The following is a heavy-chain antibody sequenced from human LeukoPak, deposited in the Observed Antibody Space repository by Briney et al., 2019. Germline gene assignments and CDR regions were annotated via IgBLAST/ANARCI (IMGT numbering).Heavy chain of an antibody. CDR2: IGSSGTT. J-gene: IGHJ4*02. Sequence: GGSLRLSCAASGFTFSSHAMSWVRQAPGKGLEWVSSIGSSGTTFYADSVKGRFTISRDNSQDALFLQMNSLRAEDTAVYYCAKVTAWYSSSWYLAYWGQGTLVTVSS. D-gene: IGHD6-13*01. CDR3: AKVTAWYSSSWYLAY. V-gene: IGHV3-23*01. CDR1: GFTFSSHA.